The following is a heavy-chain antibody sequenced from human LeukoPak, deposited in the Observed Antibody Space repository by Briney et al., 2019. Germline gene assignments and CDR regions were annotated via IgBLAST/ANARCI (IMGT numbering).Heavy chain of an antibody. CDR2: INPSGGST. Sequence: ASVKVSCKASGYTFTSYYMHWVRQAPGQGLEWMGIINPSGGSTTYAPQFQGRVTTTRDTSTSTVYMELRSLRSEDTAVYYCARVRGTSSWSFNWFDPWGQGTLVTVSS. J-gene: IGHJ5*02. D-gene: IGHD6-13*01. CDR1: GYTFTSYY. V-gene: IGHV1-46*01. CDR3: ARVRGTSSWSFNWFDP.